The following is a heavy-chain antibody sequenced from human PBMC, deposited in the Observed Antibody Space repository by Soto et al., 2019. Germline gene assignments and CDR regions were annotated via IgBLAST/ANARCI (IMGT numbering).Heavy chain of an antibody. D-gene: IGHD2-15*01. Sequence: SETLSLTCTVSGGSISSYYWSWIRQPAGKGLEWIGRIYTRGSTNYNPSLKSRVTMSVDTSKNQFSLKLRSVTAADTTAYYCGRDSEGYSPPHYYYGMDVWGQGTTVTVYS. V-gene: IGHV4-4*07. J-gene: IGHJ6*02. CDR1: GGSISSYY. CDR2: IYTRGST. CDR3: GRDSEGYSPPHYYYGMDV.